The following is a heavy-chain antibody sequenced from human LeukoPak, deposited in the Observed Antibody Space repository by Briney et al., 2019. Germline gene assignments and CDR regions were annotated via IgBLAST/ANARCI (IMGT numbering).Heavy chain of an antibody. CDR2: IIPIFGTA. J-gene: IGHJ6*02. V-gene: IGHV1-69*13. CDR3: ARDRGSTHYYYGMDV. D-gene: IGHD2-15*01. Sequence: SVKVSCKASGGTFSSYAISWVRQAPGQGLEWMGGIIPIFGTANYAQKFQGRVTITADESTSTAYMELSSLRSEDTAVYCCARDRGSTHYYYGMDVWGQGTTVTVSS. CDR1: GGTFSSYA.